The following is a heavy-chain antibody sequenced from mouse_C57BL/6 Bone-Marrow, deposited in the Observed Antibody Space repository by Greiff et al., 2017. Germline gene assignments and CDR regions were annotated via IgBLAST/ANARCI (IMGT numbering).Heavy chain of an antibody. CDR1: GFNIKDDD. CDR2: IDPENGDT. CDR3: TTDGPYAMDY. J-gene: IGHJ4*01. V-gene: IGHV14-4*01. Sequence: VHVKQSGAELVRPGASVKLSCTASGFNIKDDDMPWVKQRPEQGLEWIGWIDPENGDTAYASKFQGKATITADPASNTAYLQLSSLTSVDTAAYYCTTDGPYAMDYWGQGTSVTVSS. D-gene: IGHD1-2*01.